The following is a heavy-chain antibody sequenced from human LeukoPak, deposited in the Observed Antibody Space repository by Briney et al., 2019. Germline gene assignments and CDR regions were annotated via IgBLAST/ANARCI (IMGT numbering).Heavy chain of an antibody. CDR3: AKQSAGSAAWYSLHYDF. Sequence: QSGRSLRLSCAASGFTFSSYVMHWVRQAPGKGLEWVAVISYDGSNKYYADSVKGRFTISRDNSKDTLYLQMNGLRAEDTAVYFCAKQSAGSAAWYSLHYDFWGQGTLVTVSS. J-gene: IGHJ4*02. CDR2: ISYDGSNK. CDR1: GFTFSSYV. D-gene: IGHD6-13*01. V-gene: IGHV3-30*04.